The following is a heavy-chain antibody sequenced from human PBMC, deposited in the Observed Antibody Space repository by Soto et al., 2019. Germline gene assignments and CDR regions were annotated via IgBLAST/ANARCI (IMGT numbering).Heavy chain of an antibody. J-gene: IGHJ4*02. D-gene: IGHD3-3*01. CDR2: IYWDDDK. CDR1: GFSLSTSGVG. CDR3: AHRLRYFWSGYPFDY. V-gene: IGHV2-5*02. Sequence: SGPTLVNPTQTLTLTCTFSGFSLSTSGVGVGWIRQPPGKALEWLALIYWDDDKRYSPSLKSRLTIAKDTSKNQVVLTMTNMDPVDTATYYCAHRLRYFWSGYPFDYWGQGTLVTVSS.